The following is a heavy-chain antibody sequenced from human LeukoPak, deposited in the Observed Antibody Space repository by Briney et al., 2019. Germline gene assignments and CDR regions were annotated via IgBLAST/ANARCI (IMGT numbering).Heavy chain of an antibody. J-gene: IGHJ6*03. CDR3: ARGRRYYGSGPWYYMDV. CDR1: GYSISSGYY. CDR2: IYHSGST. V-gene: IGHV4-38-2*02. D-gene: IGHD3-10*01. Sequence: SETLSLTCTVSGYSISSGYYWGWIRQPPGKGLEWIGSIYHSGSTNYNPSLKSRVTISVDTSKNQFSLKLSSVTAADTAVYYCARGRRYYGSGPWYYMDVWGKGTTVTVSS.